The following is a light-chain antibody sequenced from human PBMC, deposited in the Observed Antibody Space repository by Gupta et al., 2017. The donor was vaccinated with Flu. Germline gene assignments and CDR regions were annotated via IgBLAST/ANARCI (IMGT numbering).Light chain of an antibody. CDR2: DDT. CDR3: HVWDSSDNHGV. Sequence: GNTDSIIWGGEKIGSKMVHWYQQTPGQAPVLVVYDDTQRPAGLPERVSGSNSGNTATMTISRVEAGDEADYYCHVWDSSDNHGVFDGGTKLTVL. CDR1: KIGSKM. J-gene: IGLJ3*02. V-gene: IGLV3-21*03.